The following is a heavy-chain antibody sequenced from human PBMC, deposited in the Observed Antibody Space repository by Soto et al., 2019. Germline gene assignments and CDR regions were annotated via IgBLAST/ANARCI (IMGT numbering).Heavy chain of an antibody. J-gene: IGHJ6*02. CDR3: ARHDDEPYGVYYYGMDV. V-gene: IGHV4-39*01. Sequence: QLQLQESGPGLVKPSETLSLTCTVSGGSISSSSYYWGWIRQPPGKGLEWIGSIYYSGSTYYNPSLKSRVTISVDTSKNLFSLKLSSVTAADTAVYYCARHDDEPYGVYYYGMDVCGQGTTVTVSS. CDR2: IYYSGST. D-gene: IGHD4-17*01. CDR1: GGSISSSSYY.